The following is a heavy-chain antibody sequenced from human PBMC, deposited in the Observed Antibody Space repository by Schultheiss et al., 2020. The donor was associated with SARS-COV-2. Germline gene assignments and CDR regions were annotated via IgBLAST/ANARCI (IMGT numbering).Heavy chain of an antibody. Sequence: GGSLRLSCAASGFTFSSYGMHWVRQAPGKGLEWVAVIWYDGSNKYYADSVKGRFTISRDNSKNTLYLQMNSLRAEDTAVYYCARVDYYDSSGEDWGQGTLVTVSS. CDR2: IWYDGSNK. J-gene: IGHJ4*02. V-gene: IGHV3-33*01. CDR3: ARVDYYDSSGED. CDR1: GFTFSSYG. D-gene: IGHD3-22*01.